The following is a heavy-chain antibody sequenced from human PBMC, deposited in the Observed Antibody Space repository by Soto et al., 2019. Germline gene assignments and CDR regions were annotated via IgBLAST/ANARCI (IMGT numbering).Heavy chain of an antibody. Sequence: QVQRQESGPGLVKASQTLSLTCNVSGGSISSGGYYWTWFRQHPGKGLEWIGNIHHSGSTFYNPSLKSRVSISVDTSKNQFSLKLSSVTAADTAVYFCVRGVLSWGQGTLVTVSS. J-gene: IGHJ1*01. CDR2: IHHSGST. V-gene: IGHV4-31*03. D-gene: IGHD3-10*01. CDR3: VRGVLS. CDR1: GGSISSGGYY.